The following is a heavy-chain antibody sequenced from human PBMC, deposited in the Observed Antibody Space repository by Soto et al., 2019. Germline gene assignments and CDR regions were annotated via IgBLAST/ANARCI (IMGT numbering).Heavy chain of an antibody. CDR3: ARDPGLDYSNYFFDY. J-gene: IGHJ4*02. D-gene: IGHD4-4*01. V-gene: IGHV3-11*01. Sequence: GGSLRLSCAASGFTFSDYYMSWIHQAPGKGLEWVSYISSSGSTIYYADSVKGRFTISRDNAKNSLYLQMNSLRAEDTAVYYCARDPGLDYSNYFFDYWGQGTLVTVSS. CDR1: GFTFSDYY. CDR2: ISSSGSTI.